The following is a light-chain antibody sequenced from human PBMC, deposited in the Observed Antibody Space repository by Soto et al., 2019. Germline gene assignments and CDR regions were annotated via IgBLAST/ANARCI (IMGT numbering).Light chain of an antibody. Sequence: EIVLTQSPGTLSLSPGVRATLSCRASQSVSTTYLAWYQQKPGQSPRLLISGTSNRATGIPDRFSGSGSGTDFTLTISRLEPEDFAVYYCQQYGMSRWTFGQGTKVDIK. CDR2: GTS. CDR1: QSVSTTY. V-gene: IGKV3-20*01. CDR3: QQYGMSRWT. J-gene: IGKJ1*01.